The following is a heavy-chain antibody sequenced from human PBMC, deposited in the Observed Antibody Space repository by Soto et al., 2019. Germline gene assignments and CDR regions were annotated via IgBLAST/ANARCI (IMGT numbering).Heavy chain of an antibody. CDR2: INPNSGGT. CDR3: AKDPNIVVVPAATGGMDV. V-gene: IGHV1-2*02. Sequence: QVQLVQSGAEVKKPGSSVKVSCKASGGTFSSYAISWVRQAPGQGLEWMGWINPNSGGTNYAQKFQGRVTMTRVTSISTAYMELSSLRSDDTALYYCAKDPNIVVVPAATGGMDVWGQGTTVTVSS. J-gene: IGHJ6*02. CDR1: GGTFSSYA. D-gene: IGHD2-2*01.